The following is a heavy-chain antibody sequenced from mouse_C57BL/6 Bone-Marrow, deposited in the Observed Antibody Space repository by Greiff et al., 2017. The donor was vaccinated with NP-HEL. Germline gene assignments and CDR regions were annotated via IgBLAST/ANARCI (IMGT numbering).Heavy chain of an antibody. CDR2: IDPEDGAT. CDR3: SRTTVVAGDY. D-gene: IGHD1-1*01. V-gene: IGHV14-2*01. Sequence: EVQLQQSGAELVKPGASVKLSCTASGFNIKDYYMHWVKQRTEQGLEWIGRIDPEDGATKYAPKFPGKATITADTSSNTAYLQLSSLTSEDAAVYYCSRTTVVAGDYWGQGTTLTVSS. CDR1: GFNIKDYY. J-gene: IGHJ2*01.